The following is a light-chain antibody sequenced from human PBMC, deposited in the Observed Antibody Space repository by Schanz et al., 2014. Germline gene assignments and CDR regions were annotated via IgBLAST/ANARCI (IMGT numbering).Light chain of an antibody. J-gene: IGKJ4*01. CDR3: QQRRDWPAS. Sequence: EIVLTQSPGTLSLSPGERATLSCRASQSVSSSYLAWYQQKPGQAPRLLIYGASTRATDIPDRFSGSGSGTDFTLTISSLEPEDFAVYYCQQRRDWPASFGGGTKVEIK. CDR2: GAS. V-gene: IGKV3D-20*02. CDR1: QSVSSSY.